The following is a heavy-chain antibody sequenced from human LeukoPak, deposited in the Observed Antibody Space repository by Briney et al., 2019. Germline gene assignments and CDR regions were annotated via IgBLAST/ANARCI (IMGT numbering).Heavy chain of an antibody. CDR1: GGSISSGNYY. J-gene: IGHJ4*02. CDR2: IYYSGST. CDR3: ARSEGIAYCGGDCSFSPPDY. Sequence: PSETLSLTCTVSGGSISSGNYYWSWIRQPAGKGLEWIGSIYYSGSTYYNPSLKSRVTISVDTSKNQFSLKLSSVTAADTAVYYCARSEGIAYCGGDCSFSPPDYWGQGTLVTVSS. D-gene: IGHD2-21*01. V-gene: IGHV4-39*07.